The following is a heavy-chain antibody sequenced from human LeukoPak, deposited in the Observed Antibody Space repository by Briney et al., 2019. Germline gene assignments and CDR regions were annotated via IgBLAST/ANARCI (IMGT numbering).Heavy chain of an antibody. D-gene: IGHD6-19*01. CDR2: IYYSGST. Sequence: PSETLSLTCTVFGGSISSYYWSWIRQPPGKGLEWIGYIYYSGSTNYNPSLKSRVTISVDTSKNQFSLKLSSVTAADTAVYYCARHGVAVAGTRGEFDYWGQGTLVTVSS. CDR3: ARHGVAVAGTRGEFDY. J-gene: IGHJ4*02. V-gene: IGHV4-59*08. CDR1: GGSISSYY.